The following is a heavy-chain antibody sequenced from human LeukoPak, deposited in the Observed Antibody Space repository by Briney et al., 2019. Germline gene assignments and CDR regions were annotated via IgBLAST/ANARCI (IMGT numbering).Heavy chain of an antibody. D-gene: IGHD3-10*01. CDR1: GFTFSSYS. V-gene: IGHV3-21*01. CDR3: ARDPSYGSGSYCRPFDY. Sequence: GGSLRLSCAASGFTFSSYSMNWVRQAPGKGLEWVSSISSSSSYIYYADSVKGRFTISRDNAKNSLYLQMNSLRAEDTAVYYCARDPSYGSGSYCRPFDYWGQGTLVTVSS. CDR2: ISSSSSYI. J-gene: IGHJ4*02.